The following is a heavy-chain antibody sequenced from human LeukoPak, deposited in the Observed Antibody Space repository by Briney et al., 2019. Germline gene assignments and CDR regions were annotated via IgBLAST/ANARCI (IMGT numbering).Heavy chain of an antibody. D-gene: IGHD3-10*01. V-gene: IGHV3-30*02. Sequence: PGGSLRLSCAASGFTFSTYGMHWVRQAPGKGLEWVAFIRYDGSEKYSTDSVKGRFTISRDNSKNTLYLRMNSLTAEDTAVYYCAKDRDYYLVGFFDYWGQGTLVTVSS. J-gene: IGHJ4*02. CDR2: IRYDGSEK. CDR3: AKDRDYYLVGFFDY. CDR1: GFTFSTYG.